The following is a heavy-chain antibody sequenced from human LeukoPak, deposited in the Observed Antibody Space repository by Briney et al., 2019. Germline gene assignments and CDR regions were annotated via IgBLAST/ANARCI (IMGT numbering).Heavy chain of an antibody. V-gene: IGHV4-39*07. D-gene: IGHD3-3*01. CDR2: IYYSGST. J-gene: IGHJ5*02. CDR1: GGSISSSSYY. Sequence: PSETLSLTCTVSGGSISSSSYYWGWIRQPPGKGLEWIGSIYYSGSTYYNPSLKSRVTISVDTSKNQFSLKLSSVTAADTAVYYCARDGGRYDFWSMEGNWFDPWGQGTLVTVSS. CDR3: ARDGGRYDFWSMEGNWFDP.